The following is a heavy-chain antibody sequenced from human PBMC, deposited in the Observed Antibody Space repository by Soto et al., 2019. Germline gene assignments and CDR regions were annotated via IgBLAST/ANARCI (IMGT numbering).Heavy chain of an antibody. CDR2: IYYSGST. CDR3: ARGIFYYDSAVYDY. D-gene: IGHD3-22*01. CDR1: GGSISSYY. V-gene: IGHV4-59*01. J-gene: IGHJ4*02. Sequence: ASETLSLTCTVSGGSISSYYWSWIRQPPGKGLEWIGYIYYSGSTNYNPSLKSRVTISVDTSKNQFSLKLSSVTAADTAVYYCARGIFYYDSAVYDYWGQGTLVTVSS.